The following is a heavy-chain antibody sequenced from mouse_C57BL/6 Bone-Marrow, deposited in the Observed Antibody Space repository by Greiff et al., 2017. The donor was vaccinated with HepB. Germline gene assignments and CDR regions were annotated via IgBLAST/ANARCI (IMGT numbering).Heavy chain of an antibody. V-gene: IGHV10-1*01. Sequence: EADGGLVQPKGSLKLSCAASGFSFNTYAMNWVRQAPGKGLEWVARIRSKSNNYATYYADSVKDRFTISRDDSESMLYLQMNNLKTEDTAMYYCVRPSHYYAMDYWGQGTSVTVSS. CDR2: IRSKSNNYAT. J-gene: IGHJ4*01. CDR1: GFSFNTYA. CDR3: VRPSHYYAMDY.